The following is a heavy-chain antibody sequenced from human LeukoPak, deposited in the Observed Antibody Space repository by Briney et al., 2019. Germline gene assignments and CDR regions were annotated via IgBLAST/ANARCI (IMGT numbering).Heavy chain of an antibody. CDR2: INHSGST. CDR3: ARGRSLQWLVRKTNYFDY. D-gene: IGHD6-19*01. CDR1: GGSIRSSSYY. J-gene: IGHJ4*02. Sequence: PSETLSLTCTVSGGSIRSSSYYWGWIRQPPGKGLEWIGEINHSGSTNYNPSLKSRVTISVDTSKNQFSLKLSSVTAADTAVYYCARGRSLQWLVRKTNYFDYWGQGTLVTVSS. V-gene: IGHV4-39*07.